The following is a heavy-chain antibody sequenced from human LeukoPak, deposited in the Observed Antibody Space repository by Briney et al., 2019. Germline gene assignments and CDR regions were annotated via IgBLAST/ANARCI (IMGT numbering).Heavy chain of an antibody. CDR1: GFTFSSYS. J-gene: IGHJ4*02. CDR3: ARGSPAANIDY. Sequence: GGSLSLSCAASGFTFSSYSMNWDRQAPGKGLEWVSSISSSSSYIYYADSVKGRFTIPRDNAKNSLYLQMNSLRAEDTAVYYCARGSPAANIDYWGQGTLVTVSS. V-gene: IGHV3-21*01. D-gene: IGHD2-2*01. CDR2: ISSSSSYI.